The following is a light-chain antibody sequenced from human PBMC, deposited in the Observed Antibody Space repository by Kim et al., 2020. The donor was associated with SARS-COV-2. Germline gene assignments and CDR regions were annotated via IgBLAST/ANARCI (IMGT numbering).Light chain of an antibody. J-gene: IGLJ3*02. CDR2: LNSDGSH. Sequence: SVKLPCTLSHEYSTTAIAWHQQRPEKGPRFLMKLNSDGSHRKGDGIPDRFAGSSSGAERYLSISSLQSDDEGDYYCQTWGAGIRVFGGGTQLTVL. CDR3: QTWGAGIRV. V-gene: IGLV4-69*01. CDR1: HEYSTTA.